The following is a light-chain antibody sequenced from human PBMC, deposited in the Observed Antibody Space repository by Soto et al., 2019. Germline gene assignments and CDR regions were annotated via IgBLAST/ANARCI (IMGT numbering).Light chain of an antibody. CDR2: WAS. V-gene: IGKV1-5*03. J-gene: IGKJ3*01. Sequence: DIHMTQSPATLSASVGDRVTITCRASQSISTWLAWYQQKPGKAPKLLIYWASSLESGVPSRFSGSGAGTEFTLTISSLQADDLATYYCQHYTTYSGTFGPGTKLDI. CDR3: QHYTTYSGT. CDR1: QSISTW.